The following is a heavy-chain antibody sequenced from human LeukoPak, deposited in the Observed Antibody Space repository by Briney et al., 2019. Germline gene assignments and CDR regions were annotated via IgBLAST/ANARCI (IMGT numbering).Heavy chain of an antibody. CDR2: ISAYNGNT. Sequence: ASVKVSCKASGYTFTSYGISWVRQAPGQALEWMGWISAYNGNTNYAQKLQGRVTMTTDTSTSTAYMELRSLRSNDTAGCYCARGGMRNEIVVYWGERTLVTVSS. J-gene: IGHJ4*02. CDR1: GYTFTSYG. CDR3: ARGGMRNEIVVY. D-gene: IGHD2-8*01. V-gene: IGHV1-18*01.